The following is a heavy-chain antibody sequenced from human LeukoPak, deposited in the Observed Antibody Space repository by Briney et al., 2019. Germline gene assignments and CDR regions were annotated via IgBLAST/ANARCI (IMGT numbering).Heavy chain of an antibody. CDR3: AKPDGLESGTSNYAFHI. V-gene: IGHV3-23*01. J-gene: IGHJ3*02. Sequence: GGSLRLSCAASRFIFSKYAMSWVRQAPGKGLEWVSGISGSGVYTYYADSVKGRFTVSRDNSRSTLYLQINNLRAEDTAVYYCAKPDGLESGTSNYAFHIWGQGRMDTVSS. CDR1: RFIFSKYA. D-gene: IGHD1-26*01. CDR2: ISGSGVYT.